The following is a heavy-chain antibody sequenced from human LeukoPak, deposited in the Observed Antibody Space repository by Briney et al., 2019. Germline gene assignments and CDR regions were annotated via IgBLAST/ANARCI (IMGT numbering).Heavy chain of an antibody. D-gene: IGHD4-23*01. CDR3: AKDPPTTVVIDAEYFQH. J-gene: IGHJ1*01. V-gene: IGHV3-30*02. CDR2: IRYDGSNK. CDR1: GFTFSSYG. Sequence: GGSLRLSCAASGFTFSSYGMHWVRQAPGKGLEWVAFIRYDGSNKYYADSVKGRFTISRDNSKNTLYLQMNSLRAEDTAVYYCAKDPPTTVVIDAEYFQHWGQGTLVTVSS.